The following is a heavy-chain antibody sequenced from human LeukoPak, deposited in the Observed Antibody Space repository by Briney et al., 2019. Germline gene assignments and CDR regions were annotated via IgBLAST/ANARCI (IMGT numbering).Heavy chain of an antibody. Sequence: SVKVSCKASGGTFSSYAISWVRQAPGQGLEWTGGIIPIFGTANYAQKFQGRVTNTADESTTTAYMELSSLRSEDTAVYYCARHPYYYYSSAYLRHDAFDIWGQGTMVTVSS. CDR1: GGTFSSYA. J-gene: IGHJ3*02. CDR3: ARHPYYYYSSAYLRHDAFDI. V-gene: IGHV1-69*01. D-gene: IGHD3-22*01. CDR2: IIPIFGTA.